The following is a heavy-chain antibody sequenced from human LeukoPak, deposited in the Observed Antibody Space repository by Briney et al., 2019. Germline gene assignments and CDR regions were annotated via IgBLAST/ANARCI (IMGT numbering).Heavy chain of an antibody. J-gene: IGHJ3*02. V-gene: IGHV3-21*01. Sequence: EGSLRLSCAASGFTFSSYSMNWVRQAPGKGLEWVSSISSSSSYIYYADSVKGRFTISRDNAKNSLYLQMNSLRAEDTAVYYCARLPRTDAFDIWGQGTMVTVSS. CDR3: ARLPRTDAFDI. CDR1: GFTFSSYS. CDR2: ISSSSSYI.